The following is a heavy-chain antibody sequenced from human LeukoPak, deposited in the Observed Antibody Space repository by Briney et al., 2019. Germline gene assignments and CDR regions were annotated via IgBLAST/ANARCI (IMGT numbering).Heavy chain of an antibody. CDR3: ARYVVYGSEKYYFDY. D-gene: IGHD3-10*01. J-gene: IGHJ4*02. CDR1: GGSVSSTTYY. CDR2: INYSGST. Sequence: SETLSLTCTVSGGSVSSTTYYWSWIRQPPGKGLEWIASINYSGSTYYNPSLKSRVTISVDTSENQFSLKLSSVTAADTAVYYCARYVVYGSEKYYFDYWGQGTLVTVSS. V-gene: IGHV4-39*01.